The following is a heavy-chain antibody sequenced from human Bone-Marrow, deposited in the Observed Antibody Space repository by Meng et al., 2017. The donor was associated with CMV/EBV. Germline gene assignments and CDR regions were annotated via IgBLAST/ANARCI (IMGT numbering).Heavy chain of an antibody. Sequence: FTRRCFHWVRQAPRQGLDRLGILNPSDSTSTYARKFQGRVTMTCDTSTGTVYMELSSLRSEDTAVYYCARDRVFTYGSVGARGYFDFWGRGTLVTVSS. CDR3: ARDRVFTYGSVGARGYFDF. CDR2: LNPSDSTS. CDR1: FTRRC. J-gene: IGHJ2*01. D-gene: IGHD6-19*01. V-gene: IGHV1-46*01.